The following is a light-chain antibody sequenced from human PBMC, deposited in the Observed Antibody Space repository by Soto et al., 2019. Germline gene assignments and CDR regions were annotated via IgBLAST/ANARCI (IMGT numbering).Light chain of an antibody. CDR2: AAS. V-gene: IGKV1-9*01. J-gene: IGKJ4*01. CDR3: QQLNTYPVT. CDR1: QGVSRY. Sequence: DIQMTQSASTLPASVGDRVTITCRASQGVSRYLSWYQQKPGRAPILLISAASTLQSGVPARFSGSGSGTDFTLSITSLQPEDFATYYCQQLNTYPVTFGGGTKVDIK.